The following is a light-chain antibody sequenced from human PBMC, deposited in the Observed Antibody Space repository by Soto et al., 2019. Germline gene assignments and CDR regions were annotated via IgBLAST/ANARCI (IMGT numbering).Light chain of an antibody. CDR3: QQYNSQGT. CDR2: DAS. CDR1: QSISSW. V-gene: IGKV1-5*01. J-gene: IGKJ1*01. Sequence: DIQMTQSPSTLSASVGDRVTITCRASQSISSWLAWYQQKPGKAPKLLIYDASSLESGVPSRFSGSGSGAEFTLTISSLQPDDFANYYCQQYNSQGTFGQGTKVDIK.